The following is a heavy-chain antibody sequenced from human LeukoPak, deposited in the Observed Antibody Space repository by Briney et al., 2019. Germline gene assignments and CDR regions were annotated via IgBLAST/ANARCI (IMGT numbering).Heavy chain of an antibody. CDR2: IYYSGST. CDR3: ARGGTDCSSTTCYVY. V-gene: IGHV4-59*01. D-gene: IGHD2-2*01. J-gene: IGHJ4*02. CDR1: SGSISSYY. Sequence: SETLSLTCTVSSGSISSYYWSWIRQPPGKGLEWIGYIYYSGSTNYNPSLKSRVTISVDTSKNQFSLKLSSVTAADTAVYYCARGGTDCSSTTCYVYWGQGTLVTVSS.